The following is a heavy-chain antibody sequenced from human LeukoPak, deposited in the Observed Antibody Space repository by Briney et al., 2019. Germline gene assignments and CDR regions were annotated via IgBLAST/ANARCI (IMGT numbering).Heavy chain of an antibody. V-gene: IGHV4-59*08. J-gene: IGHJ4*02. CDR2: IYYSGST. CDR3: ARTSSSRYLHFDY. CDR1: GGSISSYY. D-gene: IGHD6-13*01. Sequence: SETLSLTCTVSGGSISSYYWSWIRQPPGKGLEWIGYIYYSGSTNYNPSLKSRVTVSVDTSKNQLSLKLSSVTAADTAVYYCARTSSSRYLHFDYWGQGTLVTVSS.